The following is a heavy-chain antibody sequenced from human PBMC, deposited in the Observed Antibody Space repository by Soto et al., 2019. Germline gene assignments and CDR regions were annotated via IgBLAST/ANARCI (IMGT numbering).Heavy chain of an antibody. D-gene: IGHD1-1*01. CDR3: ARDRYPWVHYPTNPFFGLDV. CDR1: GDSLRGQS. V-gene: IGHV4-34*01. CDR2: LDQSGGT. J-gene: IGHJ6*02. Sequence: QVQLQQWGAGLLKVSETLSLTCAVVGDSLRGQSWNWIRQSPGKGLEWIGELDQSGGTNYNPSLKSRAIISDDTSKNQFSLTLTSVTAADTAVYYCARDRYPWVHYPTNPFFGLDVWGQGTTVTVSS.